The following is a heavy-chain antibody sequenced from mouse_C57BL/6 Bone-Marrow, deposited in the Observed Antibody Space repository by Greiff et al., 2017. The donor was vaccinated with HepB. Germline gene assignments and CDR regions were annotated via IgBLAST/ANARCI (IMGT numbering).Heavy chain of an antibody. Sequence: EVMLVESGGGLVKPGGSLKLSCAASGFTFSSYAMSWVRQTPEKRLEWVATISDGGSYTYYPDNVKGRFTISRDNAKNNLYLQMSHLKSEDTAMYYCERENINYSWFAYWGQGTLSLSLQ. CDR1: GFTFSSYA. CDR3: ERENINYSWFAY. J-gene: IGHJ3*01. D-gene: IGHD2-5*01. CDR2: ISDGGSYT. V-gene: IGHV5-4*01.